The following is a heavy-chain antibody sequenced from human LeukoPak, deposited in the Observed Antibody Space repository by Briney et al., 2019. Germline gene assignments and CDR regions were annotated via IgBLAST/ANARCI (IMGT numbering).Heavy chain of an antibody. Sequence: SETLSLTCTVSGGSISSCYWSWIRQPPGKGLEWIGYIYCSGSTNYNPSLKSRVTISVDTSKNQFSLKLSSVTAADTAVYYCARLTTIVVVPAAHDAFDIWGQGTMVTVSS. V-gene: IGHV4-59*01. CDR1: GGSISSCY. CDR2: IYCSGST. CDR3: ARLTTIVVVPAAHDAFDI. D-gene: IGHD2-2*01. J-gene: IGHJ3*02.